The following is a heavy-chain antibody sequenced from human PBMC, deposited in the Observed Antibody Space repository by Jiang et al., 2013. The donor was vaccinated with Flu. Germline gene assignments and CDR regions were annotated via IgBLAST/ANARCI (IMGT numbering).Heavy chain of an antibody. D-gene: IGHD4-17*01. CDR3: ARSSAYGDFNWFDP. CDR2: IYPGDSDT. V-gene: IGHV5-51*01. Sequence: MGIIYPGDSDTRYSPSFQGQVTISADKSISTAYLQWSSLKASDTAMYYCARSSAYGDFNWFDPWGQGTLVTVSS. J-gene: IGHJ5*02.